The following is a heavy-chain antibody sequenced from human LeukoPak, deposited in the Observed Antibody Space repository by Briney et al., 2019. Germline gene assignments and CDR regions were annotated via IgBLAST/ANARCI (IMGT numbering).Heavy chain of an antibody. CDR3: ARGYTGYAFDI. Sequence: GGSLRLSCAASGFTFSSYDMHWVRQATGKGLEWVSAIGTAGDTYYPGSVKGRFTISRENATNSLYLQMNSLRAGDTAVYYCARGYTGYAFDIWGQGTMVTVSS. V-gene: IGHV3-13*01. J-gene: IGHJ3*02. D-gene: IGHD1-1*01. CDR1: GFTFSSYD. CDR2: IGTAGDT.